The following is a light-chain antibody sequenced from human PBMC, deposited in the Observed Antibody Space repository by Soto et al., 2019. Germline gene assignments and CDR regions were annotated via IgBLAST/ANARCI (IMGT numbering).Light chain of an antibody. CDR2: EVS. V-gene: IGLV2-14*01. CDR1: SSDVGGYKY. Sequence: QSALTQPASVSGSPGQSITISCTGTSSDVGGYKYVSWYQQHPGKAPKLMIYEVSNRPSGASNRFSGSKSGNTASLTISGLQAEDGADYYCCSYTSSTVVFGGGTKVTVL. J-gene: IGLJ2*01. CDR3: CSYTSSTVV.